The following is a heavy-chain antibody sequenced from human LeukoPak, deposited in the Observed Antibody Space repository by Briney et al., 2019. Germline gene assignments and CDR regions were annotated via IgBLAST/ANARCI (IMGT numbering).Heavy chain of an antibody. CDR3: ARETPGAGHFDY. V-gene: IGHV4-34*01. CDR1: GGSFSGYY. CDR2: INHSGST. D-gene: IGHD7-27*01. Sequence: SETLSLTCAVYGGSFSGYYWSWIRQPPGKGLEWIGEINHSGSTNYNPSLKSRVTISVDTSKNQFSLKLTAVAAADTAVYYCARETPGAGHFDYWGQGSLVTVSS. J-gene: IGHJ4*02.